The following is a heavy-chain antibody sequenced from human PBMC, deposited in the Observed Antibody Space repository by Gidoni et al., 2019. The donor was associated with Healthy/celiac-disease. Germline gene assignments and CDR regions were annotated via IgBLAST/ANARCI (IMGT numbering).Heavy chain of an antibody. D-gene: IGHD2-2*01. CDR2: INAGNGNT. V-gene: IGHV1-3*01. Sequence: QVQLVQSGAEVKKPGASVKVSCKASGYTFTSYAMRWVRQAPGQRLEWMGWINAGNGNTKYSQKFQGRVTITRDTSASTAYMELSSLRSEDTAVYYCARARRYCSSTSCYSFDYWGQGTLVTVSS. CDR1: GYTFTSYA. CDR3: ARARRYCSSTSCYSFDY. J-gene: IGHJ4*02.